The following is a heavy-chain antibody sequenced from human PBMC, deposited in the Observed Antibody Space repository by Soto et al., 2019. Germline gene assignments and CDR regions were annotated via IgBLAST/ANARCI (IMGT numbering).Heavy chain of an antibody. J-gene: IGHJ5*02. CDR1: GFTFSSYG. CDR2: IWYDGSNK. Sequence: QVQLVESGGGVVQPGRSLRLSCTASGFTFSSYGMHWVRQAPGKGLEWVTVIWYDGSNKHYADSVKGRFTISRDNSKNMVSLQMNSLRVEDTAVYYCARGSPPASWGQGTLVTVSS. CDR3: ARGSPPAS. V-gene: IGHV3-33*01.